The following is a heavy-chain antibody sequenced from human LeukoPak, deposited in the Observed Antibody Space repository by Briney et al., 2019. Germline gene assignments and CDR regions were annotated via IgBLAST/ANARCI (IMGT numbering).Heavy chain of an antibody. J-gene: IGHJ4*02. CDR1: GGSISTSSYY. CDR2: IYYSGNT. V-gene: IGHV4-39*07. CDR3: AIDPRV. Sequence: SETLSLTCTVSGGSISTSSYYWGWIRQPPGKGLEWIGSIYYSGNTYYNPSLKSRVTISVDTSKNQFSLKLSSVTAADTAVYYCAIDPRVWGQGTLVTVSS. D-gene: IGHD3-10*01.